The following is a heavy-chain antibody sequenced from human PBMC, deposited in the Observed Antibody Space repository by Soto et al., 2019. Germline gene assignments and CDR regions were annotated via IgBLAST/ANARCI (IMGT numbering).Heavy chain of an antibody. D-gene: IGHD3-22*01. CDR2: ISASGGNT. CDR3: AKMETNYESSGLDS. V-gene: IGHV3-23*01. CDR1: GFSFASCA. J-gene: IGHJ4*02. Sequence: ESGGGLVQPGGSLRVSCAPSGFSFASCAMSWVRQAPGKGLEWVSTISASGGNTYYADSVKGRFTISRDNSKNTLYLQMNSLRAEDTAVYYCAKMETNYESSGLDSWGQGTLVTVSS.